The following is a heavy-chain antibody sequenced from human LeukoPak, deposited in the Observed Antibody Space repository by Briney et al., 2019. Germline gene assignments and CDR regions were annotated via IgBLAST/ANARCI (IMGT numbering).Heavy chain of an antibody. D-gene: IGHD6-6*01. CDR2: ITPIFGTA. Sequence: GGSLRLSCAASGFTFSNYSMNWVRQAPGKGLEWMGGITPIFGTANYAQKFQGRVTITTDESTSTAYMELSSLRSEDTAVYYCARDRKGQLVPDAFDIWGQGTMVTVSS. V-gene: IGHV1-69*05. J-gene: IGHJ3*02. CDR1: GFTFSNYS. CDR3: ARDRKGQLVPDAFDI.